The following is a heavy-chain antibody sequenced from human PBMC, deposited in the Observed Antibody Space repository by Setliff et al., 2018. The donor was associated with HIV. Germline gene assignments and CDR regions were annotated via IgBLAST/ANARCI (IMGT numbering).Heavy chain of an antibody. CDR3: ARSPGPALYSGYDTGPFDL. CDR1: GGSISSYY. CDR2: IYYSGST. Sequence: SETLSLTCTVSGGSISSYYWSWIRQPPGKGLEWIGYIYYSGSTNYNPSLKSRVTISVDTSKNQFSLKLSSVTAADTAVYYCARSPGPALYSGYDTGPFDLWGQGSPVTVSS. J-gene: IGHJ4*02. D-gene: IGHD5-12*01. V-gene: IGHV4-59*01.